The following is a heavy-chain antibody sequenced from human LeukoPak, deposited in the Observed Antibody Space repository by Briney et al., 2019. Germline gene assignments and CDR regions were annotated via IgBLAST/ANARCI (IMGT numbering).Heavy chain of an antibody. CDR1: GFTFGDYA. V-gene: IGHV3-49*04. CDR2: IRSKAFGETA. D-gene: IGHD7-27*01. Sequence: GGSLRLSCTVSGFTFGDYAINWVRQAPGKGLEWVGFIRSKAFGETAEYAASVKGRSTISRDDSKSIAYLQMNSLKTEDTAVYYCTRDRGSSTLGDYWGQGTLVTVSS. J-gene: IGHJ4*02. CDR3: TRDRGSSTLGDY.